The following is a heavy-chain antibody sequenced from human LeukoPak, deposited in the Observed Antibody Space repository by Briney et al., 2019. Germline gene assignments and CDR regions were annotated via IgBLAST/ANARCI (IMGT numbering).Heavy chain of an antibody. CDR1: GFTFSSYW. D-gene: IGHD6-13*01. Sequence: GGSLRLSCAASGFTFSSYWMSWVRQAPGKGLEWVANIKQDGSEKYYVDSVKGRFTISRDNAKNSLYLQMNSLRAEDTAVYYCAKDLEGAAAPQDYWGQGTLVTVSS. J-gene: IGHJ4*02. CDR3: AKDLEGAAAPQDY. CDR2: IKQDGSEK. V-gene: IGHV3-7*01.